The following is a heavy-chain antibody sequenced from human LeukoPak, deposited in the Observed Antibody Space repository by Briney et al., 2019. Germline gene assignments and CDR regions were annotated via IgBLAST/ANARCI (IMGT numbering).Heavy chain of an antibody. CDR1: GGSLSSYY. Sequence: SETLSLTCTVSGGSLSSYYWSWIRQPPGKGLEWIGYIYYSGSTNYNPSLKSRVTISVDTSKNQFSLKLSSVTDADTAVYYCARGGGIAVSGEWGQGTLVTVSS. CDR2: IYYSGST. CDR3: ARGGGIAVSGE. V-gene: IGHV4-59*08. J-gene: IGHJ4*02. D-gene: IGHD6-19*01.